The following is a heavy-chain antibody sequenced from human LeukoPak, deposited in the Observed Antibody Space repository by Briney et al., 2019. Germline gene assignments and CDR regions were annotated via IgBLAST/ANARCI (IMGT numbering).Heavy chain of an antibody. V-gene: IGHV1-18*01. D-gene: IGHD3-3*01. CDR1: GYTFTSYG. CDR2: ISAYNGNT. J-gene: IGHJ5*02. CDR3: ARGGYYDFWSGYYENNWFDP. Sequence: GASVKVSCKASGYTFTSYGISWVRQAPGQGLEWMGWISAYNGNTNYAQQLQGRVTMTTDTSTSTAYMELRSLRSDDTAVYYCARGGYYDFWSGYYENNWFDPWGQGTLVTVSS.